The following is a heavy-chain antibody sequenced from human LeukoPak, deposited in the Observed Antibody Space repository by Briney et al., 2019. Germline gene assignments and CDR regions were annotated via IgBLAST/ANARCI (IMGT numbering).Heavy chain of an antibody. D-gene: IGHD3-16*01. CDR2: IYYSGST. V-gene: IGHV4-31*11. Sequence: SETLSLTCAVSGGSISSGGYSWSWIRQHPGKGLEWIGYIYYSGSTYYNPSLKSRVTISVDTSKNQFSLKLSSVTAADTAVYYCARAQPRGGELDWGQGTLVTVSS. J-gene: IGHJ4*02. CDR1: GGSISSGGYS. CDR3: ARAQPRGGELD.